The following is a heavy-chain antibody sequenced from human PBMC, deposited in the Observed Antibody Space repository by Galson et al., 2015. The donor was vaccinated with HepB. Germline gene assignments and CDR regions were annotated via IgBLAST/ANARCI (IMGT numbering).Heavy chain of an antibody. CDR3: AKDEIGHYYYGMDV. CDR2: ISGSGGST. Sequence: SLRLSCAASGFTFSSYAMSWVRQAPGKGLEWVSAISGSGGSTYYADSVKGRFTISRDNSKNTLYLQMNSLRAEDTAVYYCAKDEIGHYYYGMDVWGQGTTVTVSS. V-gene: IGHV3-23*01. D-gene: IGHD2/OR15-2a*01. CDR1: GFTFSSYA. J-gene: IGHJ6*02.